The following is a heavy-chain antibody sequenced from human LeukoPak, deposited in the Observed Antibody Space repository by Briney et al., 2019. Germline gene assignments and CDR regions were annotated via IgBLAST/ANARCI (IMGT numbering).Heavy chain of an antibody. J-gene: IGHJ3*02. V-gene: IGHV5-51*01. CDR2: IYPGDSDT. D-gene: IGHD3-10*01. CDR1: GDSFTSYW. Sequence: GESLQISCKGSGDSFTSYWSGWVRQMPGKGLEWMGIIYPGDSDTRYSPSFQGQVTISADKSISTAYLQWSSLKASDTAMYYCARLVIRRPSDAFDIWGQGTMVTVSS. CDR3: ARLVIRRPSDAFDI.